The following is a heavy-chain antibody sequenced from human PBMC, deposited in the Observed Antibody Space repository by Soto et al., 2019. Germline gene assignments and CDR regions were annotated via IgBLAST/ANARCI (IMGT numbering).Heavy chain of an antibody. D-gene: IGHD3-22*01. V-gene: IGHV3-30*18. CDR2: ISYDGSNK. CDR3: AKPRPYDSSGYYYDDAFDI. Sequence: GGSLRLSCAASGFTFSSYGMHWVRQAPGKGLEWVAVISYDGSNKYYADSVKGRFTISRDNSKNTLYLQMNSLRAEDTAVYYCAKPRPYDSSGYYYDDAFDIWGQGTMVTVSS. CDR1: GFTFSSYG. J-gene: IGHJ3*02.